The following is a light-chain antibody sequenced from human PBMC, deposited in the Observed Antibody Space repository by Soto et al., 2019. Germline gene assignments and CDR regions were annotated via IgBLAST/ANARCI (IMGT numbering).Light chain of an antibody. J-gene: IGKJ2*01. V-gene: IGKV1-5*03. CDR1: QSINTW. CDR3: QQYNSHSRYT. Sequence: DIQMTQSPSTLSASVGDRVTITCRASQSINTWLAWYQQKPGKAPKLLIYKASSLGGGVPSRFSGSGSGTEFTLTISSLQPDDFAVYYCQQYNSHSRYTFGQGTKLEIK. CDR2: KAS.